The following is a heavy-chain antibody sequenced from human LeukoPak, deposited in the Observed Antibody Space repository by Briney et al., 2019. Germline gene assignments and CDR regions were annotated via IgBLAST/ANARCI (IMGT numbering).Heavy chain of an antibody. CDR1: GGSFSGYY. J-gene: IGHJ6*03. CDR2: INDSGST. D-gene: IGHD6-6*01. V-gene: IGHV4-34*01. Sequence: SGTLSLTCAVYGGSFSGYYWSWIRQPPGKGLEWIGEINDSGSTNYDPSLKSRVTISVDTSKNQFSLKLSSVTAADTAVYYCARAHSSSEYYFYYYMDVWGKGTTVTVSS. CDR3: ARAHSSSEYYFYYYMDV.